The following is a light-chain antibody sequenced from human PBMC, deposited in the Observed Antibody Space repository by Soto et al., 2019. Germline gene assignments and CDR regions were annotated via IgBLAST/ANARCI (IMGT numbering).Light chain of an antibody. V-gene: IGKV1-39*01. J-gene: IGKJ1*01. CDR2: AAS. Sequence: DIQMTQSPSSLSASVEDRVTITCRASQSITNYLNWYQQKPGKAPKLLIYAASSLQSGVPSRFSGSESGTDFTLSISSLQPEDFATYYCQQSYSTPWTFGQGTKVEIK. CDR3: QQSYSTPWT. CDR1: QSITNY.